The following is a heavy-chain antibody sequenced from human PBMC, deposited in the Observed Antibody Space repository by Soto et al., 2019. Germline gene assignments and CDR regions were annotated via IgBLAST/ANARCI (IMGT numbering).Heavy chain of an antibody. CDR2: INHSGST. D-gene: IGHD4-4*01. J-gene: IGHJ6*03. CDR1: GGSFSGYY. CDR3: AREYSNYEGYYYMDV. V-gene: IGHV4-34*01. Sequence: QVQLQQWGAGLLKPSETLSLTCAVYGGSFSGYYWSWIRQPPGKGLEWIGEINHSGSTNYNPSLKSRVTIPVDTSKNQFSLKLRSVTAADTAVYYCAREYSNYEGYYYMDVWGKGTTVTVSS.